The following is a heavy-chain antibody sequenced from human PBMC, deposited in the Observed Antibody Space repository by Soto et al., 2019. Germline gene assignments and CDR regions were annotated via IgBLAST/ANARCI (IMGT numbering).Heavy chain of an antibody. CDR3: ARFYGSVFDY. Sequence: SLTCSVSGGSMSNYYWSWIRQPPGKGLEWIGYIYSSGTTINNPALKSRVTMSVDMSTNQFSLKLTSVTAADTAVYHCARFYGSVFDYWGQGTLVTVSS. CDR1: GGSMSNYY. V-gene: IGHV4-59*08. D-gene: IGHD3-10*01. CDR2: IYSSGTT. J-gene: IGHJ4*02.